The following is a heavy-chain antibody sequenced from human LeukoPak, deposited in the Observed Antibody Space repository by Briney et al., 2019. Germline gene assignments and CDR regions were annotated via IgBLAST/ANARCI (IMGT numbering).Heavy chain of an antibody. CDR3: ARTGVLATSYFFDY. Sequence: SETLSLTCTVSGGSISSYYWSWIRQPPGKGLEWIGYIYYSENANYNPSLKSRVTISVDTSKNQFSLKLSSVTAADTAVYYCARTGVLATSYFFDYWGQGILVTVSS. V-gene: IGHV4-59*01. CDR1: GGSISSYY. CDR2: IYYSENA. J-gene: IGHJ4*02. D-gene: IGHD2-8*02.